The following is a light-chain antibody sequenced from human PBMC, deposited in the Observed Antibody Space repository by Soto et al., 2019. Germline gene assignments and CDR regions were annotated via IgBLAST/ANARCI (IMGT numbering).Light chain of an antibody. CDR3: QHMRT. Sequence: DIQMTQSPSTLSASIGDRVTITCRASQNINNWIAWYQQKPGKAPKFLSYDASTLESGVPSRFSGSGFGTEFSLTISSLQPDDFGSYYCQHMRTFGQGTKVVIK. CDR1: QNINNW. J-gene: IGKJ1*01. CDR2: DAS. V-gene: IGKV1-5*01.